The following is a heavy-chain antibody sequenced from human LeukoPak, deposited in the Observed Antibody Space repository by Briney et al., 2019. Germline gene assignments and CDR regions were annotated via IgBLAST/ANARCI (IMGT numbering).Heavy chain of an antibody. CDR1: GGSISNYY. Sequence: PSETLSLTCTVSGGSISNYYWSWIRQPAGKGLEWIGRIYSSGGTNYNPSLKSRVTMSVDTSKNQFSLKLSSVTAADTAVYYCARDRGESSSWPYYFDYWGQGTLVTVSS. CDR2: IYSSGGT. V-gene: IGHV4-4*07. CDR3: ARDRGESSSWPYYFDY. D-gene: IGHD6-13*01. J-gene: IGHJ4*02.